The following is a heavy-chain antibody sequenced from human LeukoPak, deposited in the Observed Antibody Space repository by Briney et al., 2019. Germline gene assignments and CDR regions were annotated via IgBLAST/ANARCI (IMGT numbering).Heavy chain of an antibody. CDR1: GFTFSSYG. CDR2: IRYDGSNK. Sequence: GGSLRLSCAASGFTFSSYGMHWVRQAPGKGLEWVAFIRYDGSNKYYADSVKGRFTISRDNSKNTLYPQMNSLRAEDTAVYYCAANLYGDYVDLPGYWGQGTLVTVSS. CDR3: AANLYGDYVDLPGY. D-gene: IGHD4-17*01. J-gene: IGHJ4*02. V-gene: IGHV3-30*02.